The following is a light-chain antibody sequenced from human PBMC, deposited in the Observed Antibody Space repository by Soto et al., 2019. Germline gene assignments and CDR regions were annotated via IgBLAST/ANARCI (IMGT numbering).Light chain of an antibody. CDR1: SSDVGSYNL. CDR3: CSYAGSPYV. V-gene: IGLV2-23*02. J-gene: IGLJ1*01. Sequence: QSALNQPASVSGSPGQSITISCTGTSSDVGSYNLVSWYQQHPGKAPKLMIYEVSKRPSGVSNRFSGSKSGNTASLTISGLQAEDEADYYCCSYAGSPYVFGTGTKLTVL. CDR2: EVS.